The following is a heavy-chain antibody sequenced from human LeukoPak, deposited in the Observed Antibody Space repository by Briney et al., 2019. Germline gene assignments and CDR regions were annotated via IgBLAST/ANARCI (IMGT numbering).Heavy chain of an antibody. V-gene: IGHV3-23*01. CDR1: GFTFSSYA. CDR2: ISGSGGGT. Sequence: GGSLRLSCAASGFTFSSYAMSWVRQAPGKGLEWVSAISGSGGGTYYADSVKGRFTISRDNSKNTLYLQMNSLRAEDTAVYYCAKGVIAAAGYYYYYMDVWGKGTTVTVSS. CDR3: AKGVIAAAGYYYYYMDV. D-gene: IGHD6-13*01. J-gene: IGHJ6*03.